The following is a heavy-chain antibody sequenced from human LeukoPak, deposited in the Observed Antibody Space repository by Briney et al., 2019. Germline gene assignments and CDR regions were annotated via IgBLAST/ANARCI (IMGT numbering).Heavy chain of an antibody. V-gene: IGHV1-8*01. CDR3: ASISSKGKQQLVRRGFDY. Sequence: ASVKVSCKASGYTVTSYDINWVRQATGQGLEWMGWLNPNSGNTGYAQKFQGRVTMTRNTSISTAYMELSSLRSEDTAVYYCASISSKGKQQLVRRGFDYWGQGTLVTVSS. D-gene: IGHD6-13*01. CDR2: LNPNSGNT. CDR1: GYTVTSYD. J-gene: IGHJ4*02.